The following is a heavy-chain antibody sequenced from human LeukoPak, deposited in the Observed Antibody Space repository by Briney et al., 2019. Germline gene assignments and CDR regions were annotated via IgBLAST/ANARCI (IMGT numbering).Heavy chain of an antibody. V-gene: IGHV3-21*06. Sequence: PGGSLRLSCVASGFTFSTNSMNWVRQAPGKGLEWISSISSASYHRFYTDSVKGRLIISRDNANNLLFLEMSSLRAEDTAVYYCARDEGTSCPHDSACNNYYYHMDVWGKGTTVTVSS. CDR1: GFTFSTNS. CDR2: ISSASYHR. J-gene: IGHJ6*03. D-gene: IGHD2-2*01. CDR3: ARDEGTSCPHDSACNNYYYHMDV.